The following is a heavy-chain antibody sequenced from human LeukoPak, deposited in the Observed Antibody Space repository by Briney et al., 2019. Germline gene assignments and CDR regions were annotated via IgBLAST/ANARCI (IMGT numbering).Heavy chain of an antibody. CDR2: IDPSGTAL. V-gene: IGHV3-11*01. D-gene: IGHD1-20*01. J-gene: IGHJ4*02. Sequence: PGGSLRLSCAASGFTIRDYVMSWVRQAPGKGLEWVSYIDPSGTALYYADSVKGRFTVSRDNGKNSLSLQLRSLRAEDTALYSGARAAYNWNWGQGTLVTVSS. CDR3: ARAAYNWN. CDR1: GFTIRDYV.